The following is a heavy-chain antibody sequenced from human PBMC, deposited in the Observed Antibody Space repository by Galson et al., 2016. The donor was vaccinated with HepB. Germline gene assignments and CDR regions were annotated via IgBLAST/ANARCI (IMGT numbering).Heavy chain of an antibody. CDR3: ARERRAGSARTLFFDY. Sequence: SLRLSCAVSGFTFRSHAMSWVRQAPGKGLEWVSTISGGGGGTLYADSVKGRLTISRDDSKNSLYLQMNSLKTDDSAVYYYARERRAGSARTLFFDYWGQGTLVTVSS. J-gene: IGHJ4*02. V-gene: IGHV3-23*01. D-gene: IGHD2-15*01. CDR2: ISGGGGGT. CDR1: GFTFRSHA.